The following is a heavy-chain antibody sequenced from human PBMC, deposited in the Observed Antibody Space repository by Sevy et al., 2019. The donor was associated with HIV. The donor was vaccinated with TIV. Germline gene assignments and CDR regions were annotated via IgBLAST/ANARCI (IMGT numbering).Heavy chain of an antibody. V-gene: IGHV1-69*13. CDR1: GGTFSSYA. CDR3: ARVGRFLEWSHSYYYMDV. J-gene: IGHJ6*03. D-gene: IGHD3-3*01. Sequence: ASVKVSCKASGGTFSSYAISWVRQAPGQGLEWMGGIIPIFGTANYAQKFQGRVTITADESTSTAYMELSSLRSEDTAVYYCARVGRFLEWSHSYYYMDVWGKGTTVTVSS. CDR2: IIPIFGTA.